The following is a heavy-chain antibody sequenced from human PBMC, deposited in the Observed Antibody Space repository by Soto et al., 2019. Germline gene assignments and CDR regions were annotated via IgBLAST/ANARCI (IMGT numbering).Heavy chain of an antibody. J-gene: IGHJ5*02. CDR1: GDSVSSNSAA. CDR2: TYYRSKWYN. V-gene: IGHV6-1*01. CDR3: ARVGGFWSGYLDNWFYP. D-gene: IGHD3-3*01. Sequence: SQTLSLTCAISGDSVSSNSAAWNWIRQSPSRGLEWLGRTYYRSKWYNDYAVSVKSRITINPDTSKNQFSLQLNSVTPEDTAVYYCARVGGFWSGYLDNWFYPWGQGTLVTVS.